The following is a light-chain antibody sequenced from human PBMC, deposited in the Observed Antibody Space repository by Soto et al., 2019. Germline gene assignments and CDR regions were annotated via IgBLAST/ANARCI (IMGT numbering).Light chain of an antibody. CDR3: HQYDACPRT. V-gene: IGKV3-15*01. CDR2: DAI. J-gene: IGKJ4*01. Sequence: DKLMSQSPATLSVSPGERVTLFCRASQNIYNHMSWFLQKPGQTPRRLIYDAIIRAPDVQARLSGSWSGTEFTISINSVQSEDFAVYYCHQYDACPRTFGGGTKVEIK. CDR1: QNIYNH.